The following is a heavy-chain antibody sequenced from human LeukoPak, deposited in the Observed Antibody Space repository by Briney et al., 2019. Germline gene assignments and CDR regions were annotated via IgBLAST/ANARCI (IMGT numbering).Heavy chain of an antibody. J-gene: IGHJ4*02. Sequence: GASVKVSCKASGYTFTSYGICWVRQAPGQGLEWMGWISAYNGNTNYAQKLQGRVTMTTDTSTSTAYMELRSLRSDDTAVYYCALLRYFHWPDGYWGQGTLVTVCS. D-gene: IGHD3-9*01. CDR3: ALLRYFHWPDGY. CDR2: ISAYNGNT. V-gene: IGHV1-18*01. CDR1: GYTFTSYG.